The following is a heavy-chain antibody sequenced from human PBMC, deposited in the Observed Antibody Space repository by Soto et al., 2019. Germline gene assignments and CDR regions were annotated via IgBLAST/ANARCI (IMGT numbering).Heavy chain of an antibody. D-gene: IGHD6-13*01. V-gene: IGHV4-31*03. CDR1: GGSISSGGYY. Sequence: SETLSLTCTVSGGSISSGGYYWSWIRQHPGKGLEWIGYIYYSGSTYYNPSLKSRVTISVDTSKNQFSLKLSSVTAADTAVYYCARGFEDDSSSWYDFGHNWFDPWGQGTLVTVSS. J-gene: IGHJ5*02. CDR2: IYYSGST. CDR3: ARGFEDDSSSWYDFGHNWFDP.